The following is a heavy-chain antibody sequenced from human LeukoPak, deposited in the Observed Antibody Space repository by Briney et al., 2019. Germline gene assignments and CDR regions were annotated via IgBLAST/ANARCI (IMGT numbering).Heavy chain of an antibody. CDR1: GGSISSSSYY. CDR3: ARAAYYDSSGYIYYGMDV. D-gene: IGHD3-22*01. J-gene: IGHJ6*02. CDR2: IYYSGST. Sequence: SETLSLTCTVSGGSISSSSYYWGWIRQPPGKGLEWIGSIYYSGSTYYNPSLKSRVTISVDTSKNQFSLKLSSVTAADTAVYYCARAAYYDSSGYIYYGMDVWGQGTTVTVSS. V-gene: IGHV4-39*07.